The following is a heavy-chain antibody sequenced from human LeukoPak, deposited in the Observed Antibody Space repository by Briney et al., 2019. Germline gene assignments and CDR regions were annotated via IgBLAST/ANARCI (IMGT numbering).Heavy chain of an antibody. D-gene: IGHD1-1*01. CDR1: GFTFSSYG. CDR2: IRYDGSNK. CDR3: AKLVRGGTGTTFDY. J-gene: IGHJ4*02. Sequence: GGSLRLSCAASGFTFSSYGMHWVRQAPGKGLEWVAFIRYDGSNKYYADSVKGRFTISRDNSKNTLYLQMNSLRAEDTAVYYCAKLVRGGTGTTFDYWGQGTLVTVSS. V-gene: IGHV3-30*02.